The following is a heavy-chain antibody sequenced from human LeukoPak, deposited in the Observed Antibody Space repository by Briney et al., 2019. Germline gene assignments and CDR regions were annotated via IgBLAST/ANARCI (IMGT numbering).Heavy chain of an antibody. CDR1: GGSISSGDYY. CDR2: IYYSGST. V-gene: IGHV4-30-4*08. J-gene: IGHJ5*02. D-gene: IGHD1-26*01. Sequence: SETLSLTCTVAGGSISSGDYYWSWIRQPPGNGLEWIGYIYYSGSTYYNPSPKSRVTISVDTSKNQFSLKLSSVTAADTAVYYCARAPIVGANNWFDPWGQGTLVTVSS. CDR3: ARAPIVGANNWFDP.